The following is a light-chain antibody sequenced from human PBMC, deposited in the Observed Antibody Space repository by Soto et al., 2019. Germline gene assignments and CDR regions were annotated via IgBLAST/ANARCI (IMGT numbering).Light chain of an antibody. V-gene: IGLV3-1*01. Sequence: YELTQPPSVSVSPGQTASITCSGDKLGDKYACWYQQKPGQSPVLVIYQDSKRPSGIPERFSGSNSGNTATLTISGTQAMDEADYYCQAWDSSTAPYVFGTGTKVTVL. CDR1: KLGDKY. CDR3: QAWDSSTAPYV. J-gene: IGLJ1*01. CDR2: QDS.